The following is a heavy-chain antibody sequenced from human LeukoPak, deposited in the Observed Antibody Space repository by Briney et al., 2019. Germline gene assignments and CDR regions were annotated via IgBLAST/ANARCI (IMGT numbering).Heavy chain of an antibody. Sequence: SETLSLTCTVPGGSISSSSYYWGWIRQPPGKGLEWIGSIYYSGSTYYNPSLKSRVTISVDTSKNQFSLKLSSVTAADTAVYYCARQGSPSSTIFGVVIIPHWYFDLWGRGTLVTVSS. D-gene: IGHD3-3*01. CDR2: IYYSGST. J-gene: IGHJ2*01. CDR3: ARQGSPSSTIFGVVIIPHWYFDL. CDR1: GGSISSSSYY. V-gene: IGHV4-39*01.